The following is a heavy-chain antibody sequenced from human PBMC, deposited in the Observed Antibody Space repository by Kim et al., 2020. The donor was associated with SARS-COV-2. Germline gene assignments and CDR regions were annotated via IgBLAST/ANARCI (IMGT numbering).Heavy chain of an antibody. Sequence: SETLSLTCTVSGGSISSSSYYWGWIRQPPGKGLEWIGSIYYSGSTYYNPSLKSRVTISVDTSKNQFSLKLSSVTAADTAVYYCARSFRSYYYDSSGYHHDYWGQGTLVTVSS. CDR2: IYYSGST. CDR3: ARSFRSYYYDSSGYHHDY. D-gene: IGHD3-22*01. V-gene: IGHV4-39*01. J-gene: IGHJ4*02. CDR1: GGSISSSSYY.